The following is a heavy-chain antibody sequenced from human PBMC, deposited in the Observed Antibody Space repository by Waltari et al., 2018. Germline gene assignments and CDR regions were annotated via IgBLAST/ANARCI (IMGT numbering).Heavy chain of an antibody. V-gene: IGHV4-38-2*02. CDR1: GYSISSGYY. D-gene: IGHD4-17*01. J-gene: IGHJ6*04. CDR2: IDHSGST. Sequence: QVQLQESGPGLVKPSETLSLTCTVSGYSISSGYYWGGIRHPPGKGLEWIGSIDHSGSTYYNPSLKSRVTISVDTSKNQFSLKLSSVTAADTAVYYCARYQDGDYASVDVWGKGTTVTVSS. CDR3: ARYQDGDYASVDV.